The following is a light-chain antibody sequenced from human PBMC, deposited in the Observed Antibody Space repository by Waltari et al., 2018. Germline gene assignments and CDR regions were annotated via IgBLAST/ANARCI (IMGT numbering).Light chain of an antibody. Sequence: EIVLTQSPGTLSLSPGERATLSCRASQSVGRYLVWSQQKPGQAPRLLSYGASSRAAGIPDRFSGSGSGTDFSLTISRLEPEDFAVYYCQNHERLPAVFGQGTKVEIK. V-gene: IGKV3-20*01. CDR2: GAS. CDR3: QNHERLPAV. CDR1: QSVGRY. J-gene: IGKJ1*01.